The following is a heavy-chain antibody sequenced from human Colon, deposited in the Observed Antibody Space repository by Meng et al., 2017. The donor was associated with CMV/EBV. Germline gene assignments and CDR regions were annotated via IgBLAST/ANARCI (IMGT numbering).Heavy chain of an antibody. CDR1: GESFSVYY. Sequence: QWQLQKGGAGLLKPSETLSLTCAVYGESFSVYYWPWIRQPPGRGLEWIGESYYTGSTNYSPSLKSRVTISLDTSKNQFSLKLNSVTAADTAVYYCARATKSSCWEVLDYWGHGTLVTVSS. CDR2: SYYTGST. D-gene: IGHD2-2*01. V-gene: IGHV4-34*01. CDR3: ARATKSSCWEVLDY. J-gene: IGHJ4*01.